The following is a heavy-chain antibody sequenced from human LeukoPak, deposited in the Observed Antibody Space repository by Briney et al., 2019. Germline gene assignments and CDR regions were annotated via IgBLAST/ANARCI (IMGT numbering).Heavy chain of an antibody. V-gene: IGHV3-66*01. J-gene: IGHJ4*02. CDR1: GFIVSNNY. Sequence: GGSLRLSCVASGFIVSNNYMSWVRQAPGKGLEWVSVIYASGITYYADSGKGRFTISRDNSKSTLYFQMNSLRAEDTAVYYCARGHGGSSSHRYSDYWGQGTQVTVSS. D-gene: IGHD6-6*01. CDR2: IYASGIT. CDR3: ARGHGGSSSHRYSDY.